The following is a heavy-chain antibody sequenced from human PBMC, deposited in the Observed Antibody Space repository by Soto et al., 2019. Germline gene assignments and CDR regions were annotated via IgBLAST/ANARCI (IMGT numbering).Heavy chain of an antibody. J-gene: IGHJ1*01. CDR1: GFTFSSYA. CDR3: ANPPPDYAGQKYFQH. V-gene: IGHV3-23*01. D-gene: IGHD4-17*01. Sequence: GGSLRLSCAASGFTFSSYAMSWVRQAPGKGLEWVSAISGSGGSTNYADSVKGRFTISRDNSKNTLYLQMNSLRAEDTAVYYCANPPPDYAGQKYFQHWGQGTLVTVSS. CDR2: ISGSGGST.